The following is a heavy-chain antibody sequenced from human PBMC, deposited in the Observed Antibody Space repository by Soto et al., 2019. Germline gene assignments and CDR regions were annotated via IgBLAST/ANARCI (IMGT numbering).Heavy chain of an antibody. CDR1: GGTFSSYA. CDR2: IIPIFGTA. V-gene: IGHV1-69*06. Sequence: SVKVSCKASGGTFSSYAISWVRQAPGQGLEWMGGIIPIFGTANYAQKFQGRVTITADKSTSTAYMELSSLRSEDTAVYYCASRAAIFGVVITLYYYYGMDVWGQGTTVT. D-gene: IGHD3-3*01. CDR3: ASRAAIFGVVITLYYYYGMDV. J-gene: IGHJ6*02.